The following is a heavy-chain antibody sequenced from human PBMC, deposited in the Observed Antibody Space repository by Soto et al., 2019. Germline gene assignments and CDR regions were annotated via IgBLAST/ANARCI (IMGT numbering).Heavy chain of an antibody. CDR3: ARSITMVRGVTIRSYYYYGMDV. J-gene: IGHJ6*02. D-gene: IGHD3-10*01. CDR1: GGTFSSYA. V-gene: IGHV1-69*06. Sequence: QVQLVQSGAEVKKPGSSVKVSCKASGGTFSSYAISWVRQAPGQGLEWMGGIIPIFGTANYAQKFQGRVTITADKSTSTAYMELSSLRSEDTAVYYCARSITMVRGVTIRSYYYYGMDVWGQGTTVTVSS. CDR2: IIPIFGTA.